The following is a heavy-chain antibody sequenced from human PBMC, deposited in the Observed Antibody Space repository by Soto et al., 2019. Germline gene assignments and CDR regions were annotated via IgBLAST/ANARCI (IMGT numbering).Heavy chain of an antibody. V-gene: IGHV4-4*07. CDR3: ARAPYYFDTSGYYSWFDP. D-gene: IGHD3-22*01. Sequence: SETLSLTCTVFGGSISAYYWSWIRQPAGKGLEWIGRISPSGSTNYNPSLKSRVTRSVDTSKNQFSLNLRSVTAADTAVYSCARAPYYFDTSGYYSWFDPWGQGTLVTVSS. J-gene: IGHJ5*02. CDR1: GGSISAYY. CDR2: ISPSGST.